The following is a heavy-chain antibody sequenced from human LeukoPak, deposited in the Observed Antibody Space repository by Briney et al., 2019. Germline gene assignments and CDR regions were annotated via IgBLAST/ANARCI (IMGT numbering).Heavy chain of an antibody. V-gene: IGHV3-74*01. Sequence: GGSLRLSCAASGFTFSSHWMHWVRQAPGKGLVWVSRINSDGSSISYADSVKGRFTISRDNAKNTLYLQMNSLRAEDTAVYYCARDVPSYYYYGMDVWGQGTTVTVSS. CDR1: GFTFSSHW. CDR3: ARDVPSYYYYGMDV. J-gene: IGHJ6*02. CDR2: INSDGSSI.